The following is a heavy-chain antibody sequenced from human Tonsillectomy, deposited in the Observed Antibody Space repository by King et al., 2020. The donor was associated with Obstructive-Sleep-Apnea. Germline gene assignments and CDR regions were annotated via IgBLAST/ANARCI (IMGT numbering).Heavy chain of an antibody. CDR1: GFTFSSYG. J-gene: IGHJ4*02. V-gene: IGHV3-30*02. D-gene: IGHD6-6*01. CDR2: IHYDGGNK. Sequence: VQLVESGGGVVQPGRSLRLSCAASGFTFSSYGMHWVRQAPGKGLEWVAFIHYDGGNKYYADSVKGRFTISRDNSKNTLYLQMNSLRTEDTAGYYCAKDRGPYSSSAWAFYYWGQGTLVTVSS. CDR3: AKDRGPYSSSAWAFYY.